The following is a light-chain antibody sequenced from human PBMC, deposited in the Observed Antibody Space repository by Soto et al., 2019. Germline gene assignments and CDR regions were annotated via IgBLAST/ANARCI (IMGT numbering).Light chain of an antibody. CDR2: EVS. CDR1: SSVVGAYDF. J-gene: IGLJ1*01. V-gene: IGLV2-14*03. CDR3: RSYTSSSTRV. Sequence: LTQPASVSGSPGQSITISCTGTSSVVGAYDFVSWYQQHPDKAPKLMIYEVSNRPSGVSNRFSGSKSVNTATLTISGLQAEDEADYYCRSYTSSSTRVFGTGTKVTDL.